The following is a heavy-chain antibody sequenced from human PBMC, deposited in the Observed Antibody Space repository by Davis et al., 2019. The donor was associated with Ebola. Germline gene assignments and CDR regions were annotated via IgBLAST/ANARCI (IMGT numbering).Heavy chain of an antibody. Sequence: PGGSLRLSCVASGFTFSTYAMNWVRQAPGKGLEWVSVISGSGGSTYFADSVKGRFTISRDNSKNTLYLQMNSLRAEDTAVYYCAKAAACSSPSCYFFDYWGQGTLVTVSS. D-gene: IGHD2-2*01. CDR1: GFTFSTYA. J-gene: IGHJ4*02. CDR2: ISGSGGST. V-gene: IGHV3-23*01. CDR3: AKAAACSSPSCYFFDY.